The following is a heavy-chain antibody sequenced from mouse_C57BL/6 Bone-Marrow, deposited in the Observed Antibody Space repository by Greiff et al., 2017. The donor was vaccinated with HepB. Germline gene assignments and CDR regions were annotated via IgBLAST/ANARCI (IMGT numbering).Heavy chain of an antibody. J-gene: IGHJ4*01. CDR2: ISSGSSTI. CDR3: ASRYYGKTPYYAMDY. CDR1: GFTFSDYG. V-gene: IGHV5-17*01. D-gene: IGHD1-1*01. Sequence: EVQLVESGGGLVKPGGSLKLSCAASGFTFSDYGMHWVRQAPEKGLEWVAYISSGSSTIYYADTVKGRFTISRDNAKNTLFLQMTSLRSEDTAMYYCASRYYGKTPYYAMDYWGQGTSVTVSS.